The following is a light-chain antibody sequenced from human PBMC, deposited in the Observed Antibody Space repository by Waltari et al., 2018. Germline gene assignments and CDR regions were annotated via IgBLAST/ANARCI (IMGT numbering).Light chain of an antibody. CDR1: QSISIY. Sequence: DIKMPQSPSSLSASVGDRVPFTCRASQSISIYLNWYQQKPGKAPKLLIYAASSLQSGVPSRFSGSGSGTDFTLTISSLQPEDFATYYCQQSYSTPRTFGQGTKLEIK. CDR2: AAS. V-gene: IGKV1-39*01. CDR3: QQSYSTPRT. J-gene: IGKJ2*01.